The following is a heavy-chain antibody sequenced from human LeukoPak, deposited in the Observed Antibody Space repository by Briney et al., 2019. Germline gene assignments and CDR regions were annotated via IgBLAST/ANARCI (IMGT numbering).Heavy chain of an antibody. V-gene: IGHV3-7*03. CDR2: IKQDGSEK. CDR1: GLTFSNYW. J-gene: IGHJ6*03. Sequence: GGSLRLSCAAIGLTFSNYWMSWVRQAPGKGLEWVANIKQDGSEKYYVDSVKGRFTISRDNAKNSLYLQMNSLRAEDTAVYYCASSGGVNFQSYYYYYMDVWGKGTTVTVSS. CDR3: ASSGGVNFQSYYYYYMDV. D-gene: IGHD1-26*01.